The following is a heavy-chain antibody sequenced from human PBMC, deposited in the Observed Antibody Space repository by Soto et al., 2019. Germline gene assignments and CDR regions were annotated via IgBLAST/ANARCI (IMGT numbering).Heavy chain of an antibody. V-gene: IGHV1-69*13. D-gene: IGHD2-15*01. J-gene: IGHJ5*02. CDR2: IIPMFGTT. CDR1: GCTLSSYA. CDR3: ARGVVVVAASQLGWFDP. Sequence: SVKVSCKASGCTLSSYAINWVRQAPGQGLEWMGGIIPMFGTTKYAQRFQGRLTVSADESTSTAYMELSSLRSEDTAVYYCARGVVVVAASQLGWFDPWGQGTLVTVSS.